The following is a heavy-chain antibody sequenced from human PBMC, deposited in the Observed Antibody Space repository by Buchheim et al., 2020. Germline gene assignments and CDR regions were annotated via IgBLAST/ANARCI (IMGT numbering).Heavy chain of an antibody. CDR2: ISASDGST. Sequence: EGRLLESGGTLVQPGGSLRLSCVASGYTFSNYGMGWVRQVPGKGLEWLPSISASDGSTDYADSVKGRFTISRANSQNTLFLQMDSLRVEDTAVYYCAKDGRDGYNYGYSFFDYWGQGT. D-gene: IGHD5-18*01. J-gene: IGHJ4*02. V-gene: IGHV3-23*01. CDR3: AKDGRDGYNYGYSFFDY. CDR1: GYTFSNYG.